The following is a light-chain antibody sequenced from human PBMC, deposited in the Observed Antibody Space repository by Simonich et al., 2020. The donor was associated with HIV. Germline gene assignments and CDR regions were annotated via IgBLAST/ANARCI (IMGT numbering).Light chain of an antibody. J-gene: IGKJ1*01. CDR3: QQYYSTPRT. Sequence: DIVMTQSPDSLAVSLGARATIHCKSSQSVLYTSHNKHYLVWYQQKPGQPPKLLIYWASTRESGVPDRFSGSGSGTDFTLTISSLQAEDVAVYYCQQYYSTPRTFGQGTKVEIK. CDR1: QSVLYTSHNKHY. V-gene: IGKV4-1*01. CDR2: WAS.